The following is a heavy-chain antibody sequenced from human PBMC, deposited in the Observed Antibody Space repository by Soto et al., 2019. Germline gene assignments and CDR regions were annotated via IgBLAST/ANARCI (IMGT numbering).Heavy chain of an antibody. V-gene: IGHV1-46*01. CDR2: INPSGGST. J-gene: IGHJ6*02. D-gene: IGHD1-26*01. CDR1: GYTFTSYY. Sequence: ASVKVSCKASGYTFTSYYMHWVRQAPGQGLEWMGIINPSGGSTSYAQKFQGRVTMTRDTSTSTVYMELSSLRSGDTAVYYCARTRWELLSYYYYGMDVWGQGTTVTVSS. CDR3: ARTRWELLSYYYYGMDV.